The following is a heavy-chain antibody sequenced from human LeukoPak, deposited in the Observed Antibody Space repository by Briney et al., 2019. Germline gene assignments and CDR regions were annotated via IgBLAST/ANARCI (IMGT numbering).Heavy chain of an antibody. CDR2: IYTSGST. Sequence: SETLSLTCTVSGGSISSYYWSWIRQPAGTGLEWIGRIYTSGSTNYNPSLKSRVTMPVDTSKNQFSLKLSSVTAADTAVYYCARDPNTYYYDSSGYYGDAFDIWGQGTMVTVSS. CDR3: ARDPNTYYYDSSGYYGDAFDI. J-gene: IGHJ3*02. CDR1: GGSISSYY. V-gene: IGHV4-4*07. D-gene: IGHD3-22*01.